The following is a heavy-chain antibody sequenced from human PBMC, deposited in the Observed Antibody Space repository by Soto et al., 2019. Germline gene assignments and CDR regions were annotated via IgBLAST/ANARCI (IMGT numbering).Heavy chain of an antibody. Sequence: PGESLKISCKGSVYTFTNHWIAWVRQMPGKGLEWMGIVNPSDSDTRYSPSFQGQVTISADKSISHAYLQWSSLKASDTAIYYCARPDSNGWYDYWGQGFLVTVSS. J-gene: IGHJ4*02. CDR1: VYTFTNHW. V-gene: IGHV5-51*01. D-gene: IGHD6-19*01. CDR2: VNPSDSDT. CDR3: ARPDSNGWYDY.